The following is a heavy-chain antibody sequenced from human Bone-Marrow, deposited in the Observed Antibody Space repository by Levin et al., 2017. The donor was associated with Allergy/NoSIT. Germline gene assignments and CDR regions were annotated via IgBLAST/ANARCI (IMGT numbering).Heavy chain of an antibody. D-gene: IGHD1-26*01. CDR1: GGSINSDAYS. CDR3: ARDWRSSFDI. CDR2: ISVSGST. Sequence: SETLSLTCAVSGGSINSDAYSWTWIRRPPGKGLEWIGYISVSGSTDYSPSLRSRVTMSVDRSKNHFSLQLTSVTAADTAVYYCARDWRSSFDIWGQGAMVIVSS. J-gene: IGHJ3*02. V-gene: IGHV4-30-2*01.